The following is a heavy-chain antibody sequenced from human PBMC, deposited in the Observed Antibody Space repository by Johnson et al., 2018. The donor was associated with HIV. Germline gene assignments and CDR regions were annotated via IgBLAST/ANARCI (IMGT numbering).Heavy chain of an antibody. CDR1: GFTFSSYG. CDR2: IRYDGTNK. D-gene: IGHD6-13*01. CDR3: ARGGWRGIATPDAFDI. Sequence: QVQLVESGGGVVQPGRSLRLSCAASGFTFSSYGMHWVRQAPGKGLEGVAFIRYDGTNKYYVDSVRGRFTISRDNSKNTVYLQMNSLRAEDTAVYYCARGGWRGIATPDAFDIWGQGTMVTVSS. V-gene: IGHV3-30*02. J-gene: IGHJ3*02.